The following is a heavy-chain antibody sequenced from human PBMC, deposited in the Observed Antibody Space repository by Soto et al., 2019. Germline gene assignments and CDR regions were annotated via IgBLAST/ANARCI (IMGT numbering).Heavy chain of an antibody. J-gene: IGHJ3*02. Sequence: SETLSLTCTFSGGSIRSYYWSWIRQPPGKGLEWIGYTYYSGSTNYNPSLKSRVTISVDTSKNQFSLKLSSVTAADTAVYYCARRYSSAFDIWGQGTMVTVSS. CDR2: TYYSGST. D-gene: IGHD6-13*01. CDR1: GGSIRSYY. V-gene: IGHV4-59*08. CDR3: ARRYSSAFDI.